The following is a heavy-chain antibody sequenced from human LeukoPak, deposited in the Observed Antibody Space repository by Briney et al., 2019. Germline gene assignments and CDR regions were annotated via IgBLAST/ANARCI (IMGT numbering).Heavy chain of an antibody. CDR2: IWYDGSNK. Sequence: GGSLRLSCASTFTFNIYGMHWVRQAPGKGLEWVAVIWYDGSNKYYADSVKGRFTISRDNSKNTLYLQMNSLRAEDTAVYYCASLTDALIDYWGQGTLVTVSS. D-gene: IGHD7-27*01. V-gene: IGHV3-33*01. J-gene: IGHJ4*02. CDR3: ASLTDALIDY. CDR1: TFTFNIYG.